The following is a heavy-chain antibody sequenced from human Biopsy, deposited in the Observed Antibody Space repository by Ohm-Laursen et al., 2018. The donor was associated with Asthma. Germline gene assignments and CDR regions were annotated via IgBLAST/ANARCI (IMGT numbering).Heavy chain of an antibody. D-gene: IGHD6-19*01. V-gene: IGHV1-69*01. CDR1: GGTLSNFA. Sequence: SVKVSCKAPGGTLSNFAISWARQAPGQGLGWLGGIMTVFGTTNYAQKIQGRATIAADESTSTAYMEVTSLRSEDTAIYYCARCQVGYSSGWSLLLKKIYYSGMDVWGQGTAVTVSS. CDR3: ARCQVGYSSGWSLLLKKIYYSGMDV. CDR2: IMTVFGTT. J-gene: IGHJ6*02.